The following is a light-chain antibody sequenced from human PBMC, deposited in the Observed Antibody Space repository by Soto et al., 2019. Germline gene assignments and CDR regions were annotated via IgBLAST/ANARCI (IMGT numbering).Light chain of an antibody. J-gene: IGKJ1*01. CDR2: AAS. CDR3: QQSCSTPAT. V-gene: IGKV1-39*01. CDR1: QSISSY. Sequence: DIPMTQSPSSLSASVGDRVTITCRASQSISSYLNWYQQKPGKAPKLLIYAASSLQSGVPSRFSGSGSGTDFTLTISSLQPEDFATYYCQQSCSTPATFGQGTKVEIK.